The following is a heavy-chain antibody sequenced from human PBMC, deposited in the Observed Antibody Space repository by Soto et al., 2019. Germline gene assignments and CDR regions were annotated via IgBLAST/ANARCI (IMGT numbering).Heavy chain of an antibody. D-gene: IGHD3-16*01. V-gene: IGHV4-31*03. CDR2: IYYSGST. CDR1: GGSISSGGYY. Sequence: SETLSLTCTVSGGSISSGGYYWSWIRQHPGKGLEWIGYIYYSGSTYYNPSLKSRVTISVDTSKNQFSLKLSSVTAADTAVYYCARETYGFGGVYGAFDIWGQGTMVTVSS. CDR3: ARETYGFGGVYGAFDI. J-gene: IGHJ3*02.